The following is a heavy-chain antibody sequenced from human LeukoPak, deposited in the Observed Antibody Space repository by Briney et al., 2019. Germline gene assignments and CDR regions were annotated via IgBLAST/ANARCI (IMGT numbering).Heavy chain of an antibody. CDR1: GGSISSYY. J-gene: IGHJ6*03. Sequence: SETLSLTCTVSGGSISSYYWSWIRQPAGKGLEWIGRIYTSGSTNYNPSPKSRVTMSVDTSKNQFSLKVSSVTAADTAVYFCARGLRFGMVTPYYYYYMDVWGRGTTVTVSS. CDR3: ARGLRFGMVTPYYYYYMDV. V-gene: IGHV4-4*07. D-gene: IGHD3-3*01. CDR2: IYTSGST.